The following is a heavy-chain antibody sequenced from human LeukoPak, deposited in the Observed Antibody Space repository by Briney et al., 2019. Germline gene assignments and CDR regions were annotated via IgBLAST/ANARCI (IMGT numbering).Heavy chain of an antibody. CDR2: VNSDWGRT. CDR1: GFTFSSDW. D-gene: IGHD6-19*01. V-gene: IGHV3-74*01. J-gene: IGHJ3*02. Sequence: GGSLRLSCAASGFTFSSDWMHWVRQGPGKGLVWVSRVNSDWGRTNYADSVQGRFTISRDNAKNPLYLQMNSLRADDTAVYYCARSSGRSPFDMWRQGTMVPVSS. CDR3: ARSSGRSPFDM.